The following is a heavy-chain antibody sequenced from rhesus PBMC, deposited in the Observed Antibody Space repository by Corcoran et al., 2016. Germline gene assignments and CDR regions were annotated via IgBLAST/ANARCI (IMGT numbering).Heavy chain of an antibody. Sequence: QVKLQESGPGLVKPLETLSLTCAVSGGSISGGYYYWSWIRQPPGQGLEWIGGIYSSRGNTYDNTSLKSRVTISRDTSKNQFSLKLSSVTAADTAVYYCARGKGGSYQDLLDYWGQGVLVTVSS. CDR3: ARGKGGSYQDLLDY. CDR2: IYSSRGNT. D-gene: IGHD3-16*01. V-gene: IGHV4S12*01. CDR1: GGSISGGYYY. J-gene: IGHJ4*01.